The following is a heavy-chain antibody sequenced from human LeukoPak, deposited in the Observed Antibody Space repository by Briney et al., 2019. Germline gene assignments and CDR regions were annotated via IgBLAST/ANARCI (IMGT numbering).Heavy chain of an antibody. CDR1: GGSISSGDYY. V-gene: IGHV4-39*01. CDR3: ARQSPVACSGGSCYYLFDY. J-gene: IGHJ4*02. Sequence: PSETLSLTCTVSGGSISSGDYYWSWIRQPPGKGLEWIGSIYYSGSTYYNPSLKSRVTISVDTSKNQFSLKLSSVTAADTAVYYCARQSPVACSGGSCYYLFDYWGQGTLVTVSS. CDR2: IYYSGST. D-gene: IGHD2-15*01.